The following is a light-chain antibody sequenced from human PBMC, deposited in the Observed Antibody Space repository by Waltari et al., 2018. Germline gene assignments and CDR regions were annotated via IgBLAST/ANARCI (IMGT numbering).Light chain of an antibody. CDR3: ATWDDRLKRPV. J-gene: IGLJ2*01. CDR1: SSNIGNNT. CDR2: THN. Sequence: QSVLTQAPSASGTPGQRVTISCSGGSSNIGNNTVVWYQQLPGTAPKLLIYTHNNLPSGVPDRFSSSKSGTSASLAITGLQSDDEADYYCATWDDRLKRPVFGGGTKLTVL. V-gene: IGLV1-44*01.